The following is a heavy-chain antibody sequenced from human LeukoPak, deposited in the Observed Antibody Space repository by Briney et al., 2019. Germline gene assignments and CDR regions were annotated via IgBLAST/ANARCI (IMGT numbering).Heavy chain of an antibody. D-gene: IGHD3-10*01. V-gene: IGHV3-53*01. CDR1: RFTVSSNY. CDR3: ARDGPYGSGSPYYYYYYMDV. CDR2: IYSGGST. J-gene: IGHJ6*03. Sequence: PGGSLRLSCADSRFTVSSNYMSWVRHAPGKGLEWVSVIYSGGSTYYTDSVKGRFTISRENSKNTLYLQMNSLRAEDTAVYYCARDGPYGSGSPYYYYYYMDVWGKGTTVTVS.